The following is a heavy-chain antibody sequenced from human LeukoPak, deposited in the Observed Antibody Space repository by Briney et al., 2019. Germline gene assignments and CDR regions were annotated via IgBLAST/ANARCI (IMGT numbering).Heavy chain of an antibody. CDR3: ARGGGLDV. CDR1: GFTFSSHA. D-gene: IGHD3-16*01. J-gene: IGHJ6*02. Sequence: QAGGSLRLSCAASGFTFSSHAMSWVRQAPGKGLEWVASINHNGNVNYYVDSVKGRFTISRDNAKNSLYLQMSNLRAEDTAVYFCARGGGLDVWGQGATVTVSS. CDR2: INHNGNVN. V-gene: IGHV3-7*03.